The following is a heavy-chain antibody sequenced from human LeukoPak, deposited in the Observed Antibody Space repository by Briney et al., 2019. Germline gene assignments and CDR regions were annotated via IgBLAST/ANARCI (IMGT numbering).Heavy chain of an antibody. D-gene: IGHD3-10*01. CDR3: AKDRGIGITNRRGVFDI. Sequence: GGSLRLSCAPSGFIFSDYWFHWVRQTPGQGLVWVAAINRDGTGTSHADSVKGRFTIFRDSSKITLYLQMNSLRAEDTAVYFCAKDRGIGITNRRGVFDIWGQGTMVTVSS. J-gene: IGHJ3*02. CDR2: INRDGTGT. V-gene: IGHV3-74*01. CDR1: GFIFSDYW.